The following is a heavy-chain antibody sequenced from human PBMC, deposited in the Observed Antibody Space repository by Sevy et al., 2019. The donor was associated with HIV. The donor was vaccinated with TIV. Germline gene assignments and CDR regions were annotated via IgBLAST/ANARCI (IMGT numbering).Heavy chain of an antibody. CDR3: ARGGYGDYSNYFDP. V-gene: IGHV1-18*01. Sequence: ASVKVSCKAAGYTFTTYGIGWVRQAPGQGLEWMGWISADNGDTNYAQKFQGRVTMATHTSTSTAYMELRSLRSDDTAVYFCARGGYGDYSNYFDPWGQGTQDTVSS. D-gene: IGHD4-4*01. CDR1: GYTFTTYG. J-gene: IGHJ5*02. CDR2: ISADNGDT.